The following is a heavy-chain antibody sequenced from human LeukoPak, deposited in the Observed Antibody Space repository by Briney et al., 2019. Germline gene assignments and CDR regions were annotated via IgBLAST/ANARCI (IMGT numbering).Heavy chain of an antibody. V-gene: IGHV1-69*05. D-gene: IGHD3-10*01. CDR2: IIPIFGTA. CDR3: ASARRGTAGAFDI. J-gene: IGHJ3*02. CDR1: GGTFSSYT. Sequence: SVKVSCKASGGTFSSYTISWVRQAPGQGLEWMGGIIPIFGTANYAQKFQGRVTITTDESTSTAYMELSSLRSEDTAVYYCASARRGTAGAFDIWGQGTMVTVSS.